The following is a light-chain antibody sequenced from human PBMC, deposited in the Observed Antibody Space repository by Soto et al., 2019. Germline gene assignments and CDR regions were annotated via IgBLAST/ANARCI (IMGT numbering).Light chain of an antibody. J-gene: IGKJ2*01. V-gene: IGKV3-15*01. CDR2: NAS. CDR3: QQYNTLNT. Sequence: EIAMTQSPATLSVSPGQRATLSCRASQNVNSNLAWYQQKPGQAPRLVMFNASTRPTDIPARFSGSGSGTQFTLTISSLQSEDFATYYCQQYNTLNTFGQGTRLEIK. CDR1: QNVNSN.